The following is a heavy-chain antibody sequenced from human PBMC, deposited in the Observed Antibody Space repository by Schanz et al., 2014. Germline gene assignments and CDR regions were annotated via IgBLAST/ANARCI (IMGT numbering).Heavy chain of an antibody. CDR1: GYTFTSDS. Sequence: QVQLVQSGAEVKKPGASVKVSCKASGYTFTSDSMHWVRQAPGQGLEWMGWMNPNSGNPGFAQKFRGRVTMTRNTSMSTAYMELTSLRYEDTALYYCARGTMPGTFDIWGQGTMVTVSS. V-gene: IGHV1-8*02. D-gene: IGHD1-1*01. CDR2: MNPNSGNP. J-gene: IGHJ3*02. CDR3: ARGTMPGTFDI.